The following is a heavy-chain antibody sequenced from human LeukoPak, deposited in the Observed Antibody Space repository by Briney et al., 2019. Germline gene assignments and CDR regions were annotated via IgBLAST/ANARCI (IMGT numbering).Heavy chain of an antibody. D-gene: IGHD4-17*01. CDR2: VYIGGST. V-gene: IGHV3-53*01. J-gene: IGHJ3*02. CDR1: GFTVSSNY. Sequence: TGGSLRLSCAASGFTVSSNYMSWVRQAPGKGLEWVSVVYIGGSTYYADSVKGRFTISRDNAENTLYLQMNSLRAEDTAVYYCARDLARHDYGAANAFDIWGQGTMVTVSS. CDR3: ARDLARHDYGAANAFDI.